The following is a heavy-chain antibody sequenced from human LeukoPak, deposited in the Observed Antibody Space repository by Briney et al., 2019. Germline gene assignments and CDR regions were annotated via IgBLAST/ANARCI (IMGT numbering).Heavy chain of an antibody. CDR1: GGSISSGSYY. CDR3: ARLGSGYEMSEWELNYYYYYMDV. J-gene: IGHJ6*03. V-gene: IGHV4-61*02. Sequence: NPSETLSLTCTVSGGSISSGSYYWSWIRQPAGKGLEWIGRIYTSGSTNYNPSLKSRVTISVDTSKNQFSLKLSSVTTADTAVYYCARLGSGYEMSEWELNYYYYYMDVWGKGTTVTVSS. D-gene: IGHD1-26*01. CDR2: IYTSGST.